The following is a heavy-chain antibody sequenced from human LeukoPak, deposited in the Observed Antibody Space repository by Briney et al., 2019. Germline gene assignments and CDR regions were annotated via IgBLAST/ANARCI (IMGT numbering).Heavy chain of an antibody. J-gene: IGHJ4*02. CDR1: GGSFSGYY. V-gene: IGHV4-34*01. D-gene: IGHD6-19*01. Sequence: PSETLSLTCAVYGGSFSGYYWSWIRQPPGKGLEWIGEINHSGSTNYNPSLKSRVTISVDTSKNQFSPKLSSVTAADTAVYYCARHSGWYVYWGQGTLVTVSS. CDR3: ARHSGWYVY. CDR2: INHSGST.